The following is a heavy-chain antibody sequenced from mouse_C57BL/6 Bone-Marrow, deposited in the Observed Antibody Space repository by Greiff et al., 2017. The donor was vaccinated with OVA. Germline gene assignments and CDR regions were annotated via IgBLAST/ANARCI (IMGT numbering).Heavy chain of an antibody. CDR3: AKLARFAY. Sequence: QVQLQQPGAELVKPGASVKLSCKASGYTFTSYWMHWVKQRPGQGLEWIGRIDPNSGGTKYNEKFKSKATLTVDKPYSTAYMQLSSRTSEDSAVYYCAKLARFAYWGKGILVTVSA. J-gene: IGHJ3*01. CDR1: GYTFTSYW. V-gene: IGHV1-72*01. D-gene: IGHD4-1*01. CDR2: IDPNSGGT.